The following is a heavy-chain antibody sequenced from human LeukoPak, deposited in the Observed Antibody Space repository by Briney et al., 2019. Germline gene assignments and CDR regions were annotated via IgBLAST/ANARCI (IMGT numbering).Heavy chain of an antibody. J-gene: IGHJ6*04. CDR3: ARDYDILSIPPRYGMDV. CDR2: IWYDGSNK. V-gene: IGHV3-33*01. D-gene: IGHD3-9*01. Sequence: PGRSLRLSCAASGFTFSSYGMLWVRQAPGKGLEWVAVIWYDGSNKYYADSVKGRFTISRDNSKNTLYLQMNSLRAEDTAVYYCARDYDILSIPPRYGMDVWGKGTTVTVSS. CDR1: GFTFSSYG.